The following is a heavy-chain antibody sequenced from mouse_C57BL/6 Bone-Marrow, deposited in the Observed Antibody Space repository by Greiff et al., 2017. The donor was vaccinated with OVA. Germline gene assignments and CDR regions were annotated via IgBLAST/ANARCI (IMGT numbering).Heavy chain of an antibody. Sequence: EVKLVESGGDLVKPGGSLKLSCAASGFTFSSYGMSWVRQTPDKRLEWVATISSGGSYTYYPDSVKGRFTISRDNAKNTLYLQMSSLKSEDTAMYYCVSPDYDFDYWGQGTTLTVSS. CDR3: VSPDYDFDY. CDR1: GFTFSSYG. CDR2: ISSGGSYT. J-gene: IGHJ2*01. V-gene: IGHV5-6*01. D-gene: IGHD2-4*01.